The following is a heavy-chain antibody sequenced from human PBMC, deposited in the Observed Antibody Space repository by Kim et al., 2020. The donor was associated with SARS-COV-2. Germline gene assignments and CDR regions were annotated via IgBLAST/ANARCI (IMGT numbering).Heavy chain of an antibody. D-gene: IGHD5-12*01. J-gene: IGHJ4*02. CDR3: ARRSFTGMATTGGGFDY. Sequence: FQGQVTISADKSISTAYLQWSSLKASDTAMYYCARRSFTGMATTGGGFDYWGQGTLVTVSS. V-gene: IGHV5-51*01.